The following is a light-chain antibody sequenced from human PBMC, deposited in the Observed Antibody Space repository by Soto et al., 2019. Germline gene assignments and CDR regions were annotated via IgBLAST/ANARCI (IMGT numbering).Light chain of an antibody. V-gene: IGLV2-14*01. CDR1: SSVVGGYNY. Sequence: QSALTQPPSASGSPGQSVTISCTGTSSVVGGYNYVSWYQQHPGKAPKLMIYDVSNRPSGVSNRFSGSKSGNTASLTISWLRAEDEADYYCSSYTSSSPYVFGTGTKVTVL. CDR3: SSYTSSSPYV. J-gene: IGLJ1*01. CDR2: DVS.